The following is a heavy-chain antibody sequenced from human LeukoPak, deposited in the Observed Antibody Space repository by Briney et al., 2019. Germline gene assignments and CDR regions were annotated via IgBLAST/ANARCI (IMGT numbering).Heavy chain of an antibody. CDR1: GFTFSTYA. J-gene: IGHJ4*02. Sequence: PGGSLRLSCAASGFTFSTYAMSWVRQAPGKGLEWVSAVRGSGTDTYYADSVKGRFTISRDNPKNTLYLQMNSLRAEDTAIYYCAKTSRGNSGYDSPFDYWGRGTLVTVSS. CDR3: AKTSRGNSGYDSPFDY. V-gene: IGHV3-23*01. D-gene: IGHD5-12*01. CDR2: VRGSGTDT.